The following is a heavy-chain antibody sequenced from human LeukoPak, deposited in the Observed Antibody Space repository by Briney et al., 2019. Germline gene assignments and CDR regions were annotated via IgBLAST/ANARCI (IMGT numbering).Heavy chain of an antibody. CDR1: GGSINSGSFY. CDR3: ASGYDTN. J-gene: IGHJ4*02. D-gene: IGHD3-9*01. Sequence: SQTLSLTCTVSGGSINSGSFYWNWIRQSAGKGLEWIGHIYTSGTTNCNPSLKSRVTISLDRSKNQFSLKLSSVTAADTAVYYCASGYDTNWGQGTLVTVSS. CDR2: IYTSGTT. V-gene: IGHV4-61*09.